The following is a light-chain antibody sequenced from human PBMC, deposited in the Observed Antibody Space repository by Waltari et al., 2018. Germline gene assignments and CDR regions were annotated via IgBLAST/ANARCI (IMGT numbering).Light chain of an antibody. V-gene: IGKV4-1*01. J-gene: IGKJ1*01. Sequence: DIVMTQSPDSLAVSLGERATINLMSSQSVLFRSNNKNYLAWYQQKPGQPPKLLIYWASTREPGVPDRFSGSGSGTDFTRTINSLQAEDVAVYYCQQYYTTPRTFGQGTKVEIK. CDR3: QQYYTTPRT. CDR1: QSVLFRSNNKNY. CDR2: WAS.